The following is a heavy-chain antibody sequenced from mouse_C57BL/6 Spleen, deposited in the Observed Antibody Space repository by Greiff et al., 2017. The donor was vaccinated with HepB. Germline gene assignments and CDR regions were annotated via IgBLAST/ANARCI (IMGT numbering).Heavy chain of an antibody. J-gene: IGHJ4*01. CDR1: GYTFTDHT. D-gene: IGHD2-3*01. V-gene: IGHV1-78*01. Sequence: VQLQQSDAELVKPGASVKISCKVSGYTFTDHTIHWMKQRPEQGLEWIGYIYPRDGSTKYNEKFKGKATLTADKSSSTAYMQLNSLTSEDSAVYFWARESLYDGYYYAMDYWGQGTSVTVSS. CDR3: ARESLYDGYYYAMDY. CDR2: IYPRDGST.